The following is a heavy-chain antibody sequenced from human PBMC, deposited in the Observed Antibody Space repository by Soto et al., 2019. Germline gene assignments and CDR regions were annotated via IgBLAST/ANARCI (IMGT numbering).Heavy chain of an antibody. CDR2: ISGSGGST. CDR3: ANEPDTEGGYPLDY. V-gene: IGHV3-23*01. J-gene: IGHJ4*01. D-gene: IGHD3-16*02. CDR1: GFTFSSYA. Sequence: GGSLRLSCAASGFTFSSYAMSWVRQAPGKGLEWVSAISGSGGSTYYADSVKGRFTISRDNSKNTLYLQMNSLRAEDTALYYCANEPDTEGGYPLDYWVHGSLVTVSS.